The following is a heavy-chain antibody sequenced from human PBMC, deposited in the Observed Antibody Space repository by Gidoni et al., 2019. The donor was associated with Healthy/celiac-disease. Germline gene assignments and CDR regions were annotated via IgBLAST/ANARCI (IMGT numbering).Heavy chain of an antibody. Sequence: QMQLVQSGPEVKKPGTSVKVSCKASGFTFTSSAVQWVRQARGQRLEWIGWIVVGSGNTNYAQKFQERVTITRDMSTSTAYMELSSLRSEDTAVYYCAAAPVLMVSQTGGDDAFDIWGQGTMVTVSS. D-gene: IGHD2-8*01. CDR3: AAAPVLMVSQTGGDDAFDI. CDR1: GFTFTSSA. CDR2: IVVGSGNT. J-gene: IGHJ3*02. V-gene: IGHV1-58*01.